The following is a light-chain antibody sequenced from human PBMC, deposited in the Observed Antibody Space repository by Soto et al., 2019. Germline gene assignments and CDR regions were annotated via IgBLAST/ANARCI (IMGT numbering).Light chain of an antibody. Sequence: QSALTRPASVSGSPGQSITISCTGTSSDVGGYNYVSWYQQHPGKAPKLMIYEVSNRPSGVSNRFSGSKSGNTASLTISGLQAEDEADYYCSSYTSSSTLDFGTGTKLTVL. CDR1: SSDVGGYNY. CDR3: SSYTSSSTLD. CDR2: EVS. J-gene: IGLJ1*01. V-gene: IGLV2-14*01.